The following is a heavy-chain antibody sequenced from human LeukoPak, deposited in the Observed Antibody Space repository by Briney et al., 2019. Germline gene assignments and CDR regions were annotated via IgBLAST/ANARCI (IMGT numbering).Heavy chain of an antibody. CDR1: GGSFSGYY. Sequence: SETLSLTCAVYGGSFSGYYWSWIRQPPGKGLEWIGEINHSGSTNYNLSLKSRVTISVDTSKNQFSLKLSSVTAADTAVYYCARGDGYDNNWGQGTLVTVSS. D-gene: IGHD5-12*01. CDR2: INHSGST. J-gene: IGHJ4*02. V-gene: IGHV4-34*01. CDR3: ARGDGYDNN.